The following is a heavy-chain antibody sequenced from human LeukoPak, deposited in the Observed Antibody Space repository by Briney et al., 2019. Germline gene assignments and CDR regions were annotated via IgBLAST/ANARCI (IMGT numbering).Heavy chain of an antibody. Sequence: GGSLRLSCAASGFTFSSYSMNWVRQAPGKGLEWVSAISGSGGSTYYADSVKGRFTISRDNSKNTLYLQMNSLRAEDTAVYYCAKSGSLWFGELLPNWYYYGMDVWGQGTTVTVSS. CDR2: ISGSGGST. CDR1: GFTFSSYS. V-gene: IGHV3-23*01. CDR3: AKSGSLWFGELLPNWYYYGMDV. J-gene: IGHJ6*02. D-gene: IGHD3-10*01.